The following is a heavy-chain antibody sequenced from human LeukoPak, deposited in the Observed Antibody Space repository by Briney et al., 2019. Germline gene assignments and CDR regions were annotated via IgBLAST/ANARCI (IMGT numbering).Heavy chain of an antibody. CDR2: ISSSSSYI. Sequence: PGGSLRLSCAASGFTFSSYSMNWVRQAPGKGLEWVSSISSSSSYIYYADSVKGRFTISRDNAKNSLYLQMNSLRAEDTAVYYCARAIIAVAGRRYYYGMDVWGQGTTVTVSS. V-gene: IGHV3-21*01. J-gene: IGHJ6*02. CDR3: ARAIIAVAGRRYYYGMDV. D-gene: IGHD6-19*01. CDR1: GFTFSSYS.